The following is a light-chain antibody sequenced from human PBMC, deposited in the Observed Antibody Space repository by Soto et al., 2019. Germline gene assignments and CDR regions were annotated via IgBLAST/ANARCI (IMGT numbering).Light chain of an antibody. CDR3: QQYDDLRLS. J-gene: IGKJ3*01. CDR1: QDITNF. Sequence: DIQMTQSPSSLSASVGDRVTITCHASQDITNFLNWYQQKPGKAPKVLIYDASNLRVGVPSRFSGSGSGTVFTFTISSLQPEDVATYYCQQYDDLRLSFGPGTRVDIK. CDR2: DAS. V-gene: IGKV1-33*01.